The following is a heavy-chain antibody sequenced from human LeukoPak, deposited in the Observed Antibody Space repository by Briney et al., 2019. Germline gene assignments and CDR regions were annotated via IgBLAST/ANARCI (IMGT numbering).Heavy chain of an antibody. J-gene: IGHJ6*03. CDR1: GFTFSSYW. CDR2: INSDGSST. V-gene: IGHV3-74*01. Sequence: PGGSLRLSCAASGFTFSSYWMHWVRQAPGKGLVWVSRINSDGSSTSYADSVKGRFTISRDNAKNTLYLQKNSRRAEDTAVYYCARGPEDRRYYYYMDVWGKGTTVTVSS. CDR3: ARGPEDRRYYYYMDV.